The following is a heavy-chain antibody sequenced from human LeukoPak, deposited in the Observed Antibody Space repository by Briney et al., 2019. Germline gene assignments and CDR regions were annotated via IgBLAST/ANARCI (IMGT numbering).Heavy chain of an antibody. D-gene: IGHD3-10*01. V-gene: IGHV3-48*01. CDR1: EFTFSSYS. J-gene: IGHJ3*02. CDR2: ISGASVSI. Sequence: PGGSLRLSCEGSEFTFSSYSMNWVRQAPGKGLGWVSHISGASVSIFYTDSVKGRFTISRDNGKNSLYLHMNSLTAEDTAVYYCARATYYFDSVDAFDIWGQGTLVTVSS. CDR3: ARATYYFDSVDAFDI.